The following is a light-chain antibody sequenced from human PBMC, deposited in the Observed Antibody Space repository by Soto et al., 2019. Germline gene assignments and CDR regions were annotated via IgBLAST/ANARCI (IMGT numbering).Light chain of an antibody. CDR1: SSDVGAYNF. CDR3: SSYTTTATRL. CDR2: DVN. V-gene: IGLV2-14*03. J-gene: IGLJ2*01. Sequence: QSVLTQPASVSGSPGQSITISCTGTSSDVGAYNFVSWYQHHPGKAPKLIIYDVNNRPAGVSERFSGSKSGNTASLTIAGLQAEDEDDYYCSSYTTTATRLFGGGTQLTVL.